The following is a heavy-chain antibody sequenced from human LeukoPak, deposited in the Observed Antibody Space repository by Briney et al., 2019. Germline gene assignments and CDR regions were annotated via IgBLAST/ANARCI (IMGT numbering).Heavy chain of an antibody. CDR2: ISSSSSYI. V-gene: IGHV3-21*01. Sequence: GGSLRPSCAASGFTFSSYSMNWVRQAPGKGLEWVSSISSSSSYIYYADSVKGRFTISRDNAKNSLYLQMNSLRAEDTAVYYCARGKRNYYYYYMDVWGKGTTVTISS. J-gene: IGHJ6*03. CDR1: GFTFSSYS. CDR3: ARGKRNYYYYYMDV.